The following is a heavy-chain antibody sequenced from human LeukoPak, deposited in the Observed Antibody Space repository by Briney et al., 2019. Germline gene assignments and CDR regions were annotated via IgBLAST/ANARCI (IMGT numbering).Heavy chain of an antibody. V-gene: IGHV1-18*01. D-gene: IGHD1-26*01. CDR3: ARAGIVGAIDFDY. J-gene: IGHJ4*02. Sequence: ASVKVSCTASGYTFTSDGISWVRQAPGQGLGWMGWISAYNGSTNYALKLQGRVTTTTDTSTSTAYIELRSLRSDDTAVYYCARAGIVGAIDFDYWGQGTLVTVSS. CDR2: ISAYNGST. CDR1: GYTFTSDG.